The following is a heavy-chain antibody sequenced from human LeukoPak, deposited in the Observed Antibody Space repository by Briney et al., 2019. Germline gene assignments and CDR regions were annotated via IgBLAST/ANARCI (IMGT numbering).Heavy chain of an antibody. CDR1: AFSFSSYS. V-gene: IGHV3-30*02. D-gene: IGHD2-15*01. J-gene: IGHJ4*02. CDR3: AKDCSGGSCYSDY. CDR2: IRYDGSNK. Sequence: GGSLRLSCAASAFSFSSYSMNWVRQAPGKGLEWVAFIRYDGSNKYYADSVKGRFTISRDNSKNTLYLQMNSLRAEDTAVYYCAKDCSGGSCYSDYWGQGTLVTVSS.